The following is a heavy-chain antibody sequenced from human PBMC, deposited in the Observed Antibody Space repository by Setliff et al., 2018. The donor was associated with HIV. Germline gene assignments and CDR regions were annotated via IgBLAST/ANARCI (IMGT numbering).Heavy chain of an antibody. Sequence: SETLSLTCAVYGGSFSGYYWTWIRQPPGKGLEWIGEINHSGSTNYNPSLKSRVSMSVDTSKNQFSLRLTSVTAADTAVYYCARGDRRIIAASGSGWFDPWGQGTLVTVSS. J-gene: IGHJ5*02. V-gene: IGHV4-34*01. D-gene: IGHD6-13*01. CDR1: GGSFSGYY. CDR2: INHSGST. CDR3: ARGDRRIIAASGSGWFDP.